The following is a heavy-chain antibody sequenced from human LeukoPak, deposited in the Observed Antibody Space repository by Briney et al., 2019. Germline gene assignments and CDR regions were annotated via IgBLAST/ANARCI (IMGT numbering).Heavy chain of an antibody. CDR1: GFTLSSYA. Sequence: GGSLRLSCAASGFTLSSYAMSWVRQAPGKGLEWVSSISASGGSTNYADSVKGQFTISRDNSKNTVYLQMNSLRAEDTAVYYCAKVMKGSERLTMVRGVIIKTAGLYYMDVWGKGTKVTVSS. D-gene: IGHD3-10*01. V-gene: IGHV3-23*01. CDR2: ISASGGST. CDR3: AKVMKGSERLTMVRGVIIKTAGLYYMDV. J-gene: IGHJ6*03.